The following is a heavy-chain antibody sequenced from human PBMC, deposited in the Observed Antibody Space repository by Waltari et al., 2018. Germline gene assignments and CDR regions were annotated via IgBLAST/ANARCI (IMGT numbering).Heavy chain of an antibody. Sequence: QVQLQESGPGLVKPSETLSLPCTVSGGSISSYYWSWIRQPPGKGLEWIGYIYYSGSTNYNPSLKSRVTISVDTSKNQFSLKLSSVTAADTAVYYCARDAGSSWYSHYYYMDVWGKGTTVTVSS. CDR3: ARDAGSSWYSHYYYMDV. D-gene: IGHD6-13*01. V-gene: IGHV4-59*01. CDR2: IYYSGST. CDR1: GGSISSYY. J-gene: IGHJ6*03.